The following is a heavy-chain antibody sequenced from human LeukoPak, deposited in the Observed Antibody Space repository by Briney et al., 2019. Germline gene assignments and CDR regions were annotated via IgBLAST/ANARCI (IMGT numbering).Heavy chain of an antibody. V-gene: IGHV3-23*01. CDR1: GLIFHNYA. D-gene: IGHD4-17*01. CDR2: ILGGGGT. Sequence: PGGSLRLSCAASGLIFHNYALVWIRRAPGKGPEWVSAILGGGGTFYADAVKGRFTISRDNSKNTLHLQMNSLRAEDTATYYCGQDPNGNYIGAFDFWGRGTMVTVSS. CDR3: GQDPNGNYIGAFDF. J-gene: IGHJ3*01.